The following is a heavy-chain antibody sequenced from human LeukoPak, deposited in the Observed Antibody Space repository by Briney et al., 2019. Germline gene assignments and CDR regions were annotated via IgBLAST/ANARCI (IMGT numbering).Heavy chain of an antibody. V-gene: IGHV3-23*01. D-gene: IGHD5-24*01. CDR3: AKDIQLST. CDR2: IGASGEST. Sequence: RGSLRLSCAASGFTFSVAAMTWVRQAPGEGLEWVSLIGASGESTYYADSVKGRFTISRDNSKNTLSLQMNSLRVEDTAMYFCAKDIQLSTWGLGTMLTVSS. CDR1: GFTFSVAA. J-gene: IGHJ3*01.